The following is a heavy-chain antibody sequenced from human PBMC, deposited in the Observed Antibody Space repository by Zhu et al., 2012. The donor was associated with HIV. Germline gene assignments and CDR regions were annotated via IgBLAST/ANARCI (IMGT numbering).Heavy chain of an antibody. CDR2: IYHSGST. J-gene: IGHJ4*02. CDR3: VRALGVRGVIEGAHHFDY. D-gene: IGHD3-10*01. V-gene: IGHV4-59*11. CDR1: GGSISSHY. Sequence: QVQLQESGPGLVKPSETLSLTCTVSGGSISSHYWNWIRQAPGKGLEWIGYIYHSGSTDYNPSLKRRVIMSQDTSRNQFSLKLTSVTAADTAVYYCVRALGVRGVIEGAHHFDYWGQGTLVTVSX.